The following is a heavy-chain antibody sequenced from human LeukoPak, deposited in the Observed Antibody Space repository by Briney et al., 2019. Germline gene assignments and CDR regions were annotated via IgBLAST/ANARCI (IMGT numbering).Heavy chain of an antibody. J-gene: IGHJ5*02. CDR3: ARHLNTYYYDSSGYYHNWLDP. CDR2: ISSSSSFR. Sequence: PGGSLRLSCAASGSNFSSYSMKWVRQAPGKGLEWVSSISSSSSFRYYADSVKGRFTISRDNAKNSLYLQMNSLRAEDTAVYYCARHLNTYYYDSSGYYHNWLDPWGQGTLVTVSS. CDR1: GSNFSSYS. D-gene: IGHD3-22*01. V-gene: IGHV3-21*01.